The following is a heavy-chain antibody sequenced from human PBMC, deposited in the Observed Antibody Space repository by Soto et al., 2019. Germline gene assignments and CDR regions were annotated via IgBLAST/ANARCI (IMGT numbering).Heavy chain of an antibody. Sequence: QVQLQESGPGLVKPSQTLSLTCTVSGGSISSGGYYWSWIRQHPGKGLEWIGYIYYSGSTYYNPSLKSRVTISEDTSKNQFSLKLISVTAADTAVYYCARGSIFSRYYYYGMDVWGQGTTVTVSS. V-gene: IGHV4-31*03. CDR3: ARGSIFSRYYYYGMDV. CDR1: GGSISSGGYY. CDR2: IYYSGST. J-gene: IGHJ6*02. D-gene: IGHD3-9*01.